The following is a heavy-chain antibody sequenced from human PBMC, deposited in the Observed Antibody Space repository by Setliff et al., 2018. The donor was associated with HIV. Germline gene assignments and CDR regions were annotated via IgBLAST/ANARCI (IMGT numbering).Heavy chain of an antibody. J-gene: IGHJ4*02. V-gene: IGHV3-7*01. CDR3: TKDVNWKLEY. D-gene: IGHD1-1*01. Sequence: GGSLRLSCVASGFSFASSWMSWVRQAPGKGLEWVANIRQDGNVFYYADSVNGRFTISRDNAKNSLYLHMNSLRGEDTAVYYCTKDVNWKLEYWGQGALVTVPQ. CDR2: IRQDGNVF. CDR1: GFSFASSW.